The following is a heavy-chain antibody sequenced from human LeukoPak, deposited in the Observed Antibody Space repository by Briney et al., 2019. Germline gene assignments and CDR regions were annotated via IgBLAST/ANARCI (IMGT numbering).Heavy chain of an antibody. CDR3: ARDSREYGSGFINY. CDR2: INHSGST. J-gene: IGHJ4*02. V-gene: IGHV4-34*01. D-gene: IGHD3-10*01. Sequence: SETLSLTCAVYGGSFSGYYWSWIRQPPGKGLEWIGEINHSGSTNYNPSLKSRVTISVDTSKNQFSLKLSSVTAADTAVYYCARDSREYGSGFINYWGQGTLVTVSS. CDR1: GGSFSGYY.